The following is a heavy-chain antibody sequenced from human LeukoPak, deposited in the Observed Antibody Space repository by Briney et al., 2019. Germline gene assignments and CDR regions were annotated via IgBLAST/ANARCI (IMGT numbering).Heavy chain of an antibody. CDR1: GFTFSNYA. D-gene: IGHD3-9*01. J-gene: IGHJ4*02. CDR2: ISGSGTST. V-gene: IGHV3-23*01. CDR3: AKSWDFDWLLSY. Sequence: GGSLRLSRAASGFTFSNYAMNWVRQAPGKGLEWVSGISGSGTSTYYADSVKGRFTISRDNSKNTLHLQMDSLRAEDTAVYYCAKSWDFDWLLSYWGQGTLVTVSS.